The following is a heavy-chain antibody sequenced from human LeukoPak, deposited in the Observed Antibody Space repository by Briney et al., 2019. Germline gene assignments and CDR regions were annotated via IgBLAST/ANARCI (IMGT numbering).Heavy chain of an antibody. D-gene: IGHD6-13*01. CDR3: ARGQRVKAAGRNYYYYGMDV. V-gene: IGHV1-8*01. J-gene: IGHJ6*02. CDR2: MNPNSGNT. CDR1: GYTFTSYD. Sequence: GASVKVSCKASGYTFTSYDINWVRQATGQGLEWMGWMNPNSGNTGYAQKFQGRVTMTRNTSISTAYMELSIMRSEDTAVYYCARGQRVKAAGRNYYYYGMDVWGQGTTVTVSS.